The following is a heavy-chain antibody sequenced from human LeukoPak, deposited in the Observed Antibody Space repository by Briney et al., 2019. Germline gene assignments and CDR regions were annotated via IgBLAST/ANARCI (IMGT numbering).Heavy chain of an antibody. Sequence: PGGSLRLSCVASGFIFSRYGMHWVRQAPGKGLEYVSAISNSGGSTYYANSVKGRFTISRDNSKNTLYLQMSSLRGEDMAVYYCARGLITGAAGTYYYYGMDVWGQGTTVTVSS. CDR3: ARGLITGAAGTYYYYGMDV. D-gene: IGHD6-13*01. CDR2: ISNSGGST. J-gene: IGHJ6*02. CDR1: GFIFSRYG. V-gene: IGHV3-64*01.